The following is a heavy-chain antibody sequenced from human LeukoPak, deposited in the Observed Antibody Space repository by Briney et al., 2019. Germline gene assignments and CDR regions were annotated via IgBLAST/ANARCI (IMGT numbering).Heavy chain of an antibody. V-gene: IGHV3-23*01. D-gene: IGHD6-13*01. CDR2: ISGSGGST. J-gene: IGHJ4*02. CDR1: GFTFSSYA. Sequence: GGSLRLSCAASGFTFSSYAMSWVRQAPGKGLEWVSAISGSGGSTYYADSVKGRFTISTDNSKNTLYLQINSLRAENTAVYYCAKDGYSSSRYALLNYFDYWGQGTLVTVSS. CDR3: AKDGYSSSRYALLNYFDY.